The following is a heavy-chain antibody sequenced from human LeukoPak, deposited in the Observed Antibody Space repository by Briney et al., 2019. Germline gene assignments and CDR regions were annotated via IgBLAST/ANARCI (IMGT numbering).Heavy chain of an antibody. CDR2: ISGSGGST. D-gene: IGHD6-19*01. CDR3: AKDPWYSSGWYPFDY. Sequence: PGGSLRLSCAASGITFSSYAISSVRHAPRNGLEWVSGISGSGGSTHYADSVKGRFTISRDNSKNTLYLQMNSLRAEDTAVYYCAKDPWYSSGWYPFDYWGQGTLVTVSS. V-gene: IGHV3-23*01. CDR1: GITFSSYA. J-gene: IGHJ4*02.